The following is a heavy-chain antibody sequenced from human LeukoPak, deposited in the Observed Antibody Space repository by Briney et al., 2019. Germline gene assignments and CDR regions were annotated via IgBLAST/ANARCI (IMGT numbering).Heavy chain of an antibody. Sequence: PGRSLRLSCAASGFIFDDYAMHWVRQAPGKGLEWVSGISWNSVSIDYADSVKGRFTISRDNAKNSLYLQMNSLRPEDMALYYCAKETIYCSGGSCYHDAFDIWAKGQWSPSLQ. CDR2: ISWNSVSI. V-gene: IGHV3-9*03. D-gene: IGHD2-15*01. CDR1: GFIFDDYA. J-gene: IGHJ3*02. CDR3: AKETIYCSGGSCYHDAFDI.